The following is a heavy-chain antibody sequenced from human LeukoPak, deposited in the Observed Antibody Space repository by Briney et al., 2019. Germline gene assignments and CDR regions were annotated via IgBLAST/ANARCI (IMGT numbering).Heavy chain of an antibody. CDR1: GYTFTGYY. Sequence: ASVKVSCKASGYTFTGYYMHWVRQAPGQGLEWMGWINPNSGGTNYAQKFQGRVTMTRDTSISTAYMELSRLRSDDTAVYYCARGPLTCSGGSCFWFDPWGQGTLVTVSS. CDR3: ARGPLTCSGGSCFWFDP. V-gene: IGHV1-2*02. CDR2: INPNSGGT. D-gene: IGHD2-15*01. J-gene: IGHJ5*02.